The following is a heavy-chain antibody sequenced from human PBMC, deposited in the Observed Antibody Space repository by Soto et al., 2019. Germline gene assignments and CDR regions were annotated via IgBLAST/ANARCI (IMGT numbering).Heavy chain of an antibody. J-gene: IGHJ4*02. CDR1: GFTFSNYG. CDR2: VWLDGSNK. Sequence: GGSLRLSCAASGFTFSNYGMHWVRQAPGKGLEWVAFVWLDGSNKYYADSVRDRFTISRVNSKNTLYLQMNSLRAEDTAVYHCAPQAFDYWGQGTLVTVS. V-gene: IGHV3-30*02. CDR3: APQAFDY.